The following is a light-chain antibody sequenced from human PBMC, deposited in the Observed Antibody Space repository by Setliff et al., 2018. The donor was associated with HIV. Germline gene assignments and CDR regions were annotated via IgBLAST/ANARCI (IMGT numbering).Light chain of an antibody. CDR3: QQRYSWPT. CDR2: TAS. CDR1: QSVSSD. J-gene: IGKJ1*01. Sequence: EIVLTQSPATLSLSPGERATLSCRASQSVSSDLAWYQQKPGQAPRLLIYTASSRFTGIPARFSGSGSGTDFTLTISSLEPEDFAVYYCQQRYSWPTFGQGTKVDIK. V-gene: IGKV3-11*01.